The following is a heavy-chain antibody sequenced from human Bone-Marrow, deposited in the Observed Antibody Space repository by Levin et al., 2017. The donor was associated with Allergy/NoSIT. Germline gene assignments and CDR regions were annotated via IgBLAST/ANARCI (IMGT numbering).Heavy chain of an antibody. CDR2: ISSSSSYT. J-gene: IGHJ4*02. CDR3: ARVGGSSGVDY. D-gene: IGHD2-15*01. Sequence: SCAASGFTFSDYYMSWIRQAPGKGLEWVSYISSSSSYTNYADSVKGRFTISRDNAKNSLYLQMNSLRAEDTAVYYCARVGGSSGVDYWGQGTLVTVSS. V-gene: IGHV3-11*05. CDR1: GFTFSDYY.